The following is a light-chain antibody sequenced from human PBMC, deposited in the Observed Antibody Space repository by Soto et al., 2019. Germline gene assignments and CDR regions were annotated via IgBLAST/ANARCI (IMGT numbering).Light chain of an antibody. Sequence: EIVLTQSPVTLSLSPGERATLSCRASQSVSSNFLAWYQEKPGQAPRLLIYGASSRATGIPDRFSGSGSGTDFTLTISRLEPEDFAVYYCQQFSSYPLTFGGGTKVDIK. CDR1: QSVSSNF. CDR3: QQFSSYPLT. J-gene: IGKJ4*01. V-gene: IGKV3-20*01. CDR2: GAS.